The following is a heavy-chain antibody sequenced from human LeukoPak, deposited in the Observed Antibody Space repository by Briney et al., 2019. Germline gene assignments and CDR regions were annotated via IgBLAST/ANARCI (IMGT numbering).Heavy chain of an antibody. J-gene: IGHJ4*02. Sequence: GGSLRLSCTASGFTFSSYWMSWVRQAPGKGLEWVANIKEDGSEKYYVDSVKGRFSISRDNAKNSLYLQMNSLRVEDTAVYYCARTTTGYYWGQGTLVTVSS. CDR1: GFTFSSYW. CDR2: IKEDGSEK. V-gene: IGHV3-7*05. CDR3: ARTTTGYY. D-gene: IGHD1-7*01.